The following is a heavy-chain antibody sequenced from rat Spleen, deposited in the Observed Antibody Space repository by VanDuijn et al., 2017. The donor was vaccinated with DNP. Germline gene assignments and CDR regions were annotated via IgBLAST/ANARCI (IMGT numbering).Heavy chain of an antibody. Sequence: EVQLQESGPGLVKPSQSLSLTCSVTGYSITSCCRWTWIRKFPGHKLEWMGYINSAGSIEYNPSLKSRISITRDTSKNQFFLQLNSVSPEDTATYYCARWKIGPHYFDYWGQGVMVTVSS. D-gene: IGHD1-5*01. CDR1: GYSITSCCR. CDR3: ARWKIGPHYFDY. CDR2: INSAGSI. J-gene: IGHJ2*01. V-gene: IGHV3-3*01.